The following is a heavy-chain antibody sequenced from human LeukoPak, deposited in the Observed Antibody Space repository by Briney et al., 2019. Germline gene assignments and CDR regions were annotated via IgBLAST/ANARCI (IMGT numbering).Heavy chain of an antibody. CDR1: GGSFSGYY. V-gene: IGHV4-34*01. Sequence: SETLSLTCAVYGGSFSGYYWSWIRQPPGKGLEWIGEINHSGSTNYNPSLESRVTISVDTSKNQFSLKLSSVTAADTAVYYCARVFHPMGIVVVVAATRSYGMDVWGQGTTVTVSS. CDR2: INHSGST. J-gene: IGHJ6*02. CDR3: ARVFHPMGIVVVVAATRSYGMDV. D-gene: IGHD2-15*01.